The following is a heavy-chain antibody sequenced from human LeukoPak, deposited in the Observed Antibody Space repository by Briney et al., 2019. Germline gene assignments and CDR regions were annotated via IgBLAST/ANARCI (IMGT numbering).Heavy chain of an antibody. CDR2: ISYDGSNK. CDR1: GFTFSSYA. CDR3: ADYSSKGY. Sequence: GRSLRLSCAASGFTFSSYAMHWVRQAPGKGLEWVAVISYDGSNKYYADSVKGRFTISRENSKNTLYLQMNSLRAEDTAVYYCADYSSKGYWGQGTLVTVSS. J-gene: IGHJ4*02. D-gene: IGHD6-19*01. V-gene: IGHV3-30*04.